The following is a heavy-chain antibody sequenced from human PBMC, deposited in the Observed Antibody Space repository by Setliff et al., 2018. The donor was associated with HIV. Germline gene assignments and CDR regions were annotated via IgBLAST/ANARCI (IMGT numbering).Heavy chain of an antibody. D-gene: IGHD3-10*01. V-gene: IGHV4-61*02. Sequence: SETLSLTCTVSGGSISSGSYYWNWIRQPAGKGLEWIGRIYTSGSTNYNPSLKSRVTISVDTSKNQFSLKLSSVTAADTALYYCARDNLYNSGYYYPNYGMDVWGQGTTVTV. J-gene: IGHJ6*02. CDR1: GGSISSGSYY. CDR3: ARDNLYNSGYYYPNYGMDV. CDR2: IYTSGST.